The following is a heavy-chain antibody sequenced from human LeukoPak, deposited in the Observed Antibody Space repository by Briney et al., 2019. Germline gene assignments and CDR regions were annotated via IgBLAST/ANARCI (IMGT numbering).Heavy chain of an antibody. Sequence: SETLSLTCTVSGGSIIGYYWSWIRQPAGKGLEWIGRIHGTGGTDYNPSLKSRVTMSVDTSKNQFSLKLTSVTAADTAVYYCAKDGSSWPFFDSWGQGTLVPVSS. CDR2: IHGTGGT. V-gene: IGHV4-4*07. CDR3: AKDGSSWPFFDS. CDR1: GGSIIGYY. J-gene: IGHJ4*02. D-gene: IGHD6-13*01.